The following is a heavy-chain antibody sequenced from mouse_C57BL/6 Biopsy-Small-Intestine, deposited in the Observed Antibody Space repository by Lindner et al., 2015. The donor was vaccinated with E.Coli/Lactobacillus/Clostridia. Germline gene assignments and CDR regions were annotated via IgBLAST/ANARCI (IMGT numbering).Heavy chain of an antibody. Sequence: VQLQESGAELMKPGASVKLSCKATGYTFTVYWIAWVKQRPGHGLEWIGEILPGTGSINYNGKFKGKATFTADASSNTAYMQLSSLTTEDSAIYYCADGVFDYWGQGTTLTVSS. CDR1: GYTFTVYW. CDR3: ADGVFDY. V-gene: IGHV1-9*01. J-gene: IGHJ2*01. CDR2: ILPGTGSI. D-gene: IGHD2-3*01.